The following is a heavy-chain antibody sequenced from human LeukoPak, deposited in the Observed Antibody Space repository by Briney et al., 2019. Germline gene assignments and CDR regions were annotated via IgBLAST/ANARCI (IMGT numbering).Heavy chain of an antibody. CDR2: VSGSGDRT. CDR1: GCTFSNYA. V-gene: IGHV3-23*01. Sequence: GGSLRLSCAASGCTFSNYAMSWVRQAPGKGLEWISAVSGSGDRTYYAGSVKGRFTISRDNSKNIVYLRMNSLRAEDTAVYFCANSRGYGSGNLWGQGTLVTVSS. J-gene: IGHJ4*02. D-gene: IGHD3-10*01. CDR3: ANSRGYGSGNL.